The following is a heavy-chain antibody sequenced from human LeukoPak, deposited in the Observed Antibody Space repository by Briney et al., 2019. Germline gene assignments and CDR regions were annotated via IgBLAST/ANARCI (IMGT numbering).Heavy chain of an antibody. Sequence: RASVKVSCKASGYTFTSYGISWVRQAPGQGLEWMGWINPNSGGTNYAQKFQGRVTMTRDTSISTAYMELSRLRSDDTAVYYCARGGTYGGFDYWGQGTLVTVSS. V-gene: IGHV1-2*02. CDR1: GYTFTSYG. CDR2: INPNSGGT. CDR3: ARGGTYGGFDY. J-gene: IGHJ4*02. D-gene: IGHD4-17*01.